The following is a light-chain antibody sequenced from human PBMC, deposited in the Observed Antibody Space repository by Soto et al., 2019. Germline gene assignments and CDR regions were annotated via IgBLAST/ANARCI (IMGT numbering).Light chain of an antibody. Sequence: DIQMTQSPSSLSASVGDRVTITCRASLGISNFLAWYQQKPGKVPKLLIYAASTLQSGVPSRFSGSGSGTDFTLTISSLQPEDVATYYCQKSNSAPFTFGPGTKVDIK. J-gene: IGKJ3*01. CDR2: AAS. CDR1: LGISNF. CDR3: QKSNSAPFT. V-gene: IGKV1-27*01.